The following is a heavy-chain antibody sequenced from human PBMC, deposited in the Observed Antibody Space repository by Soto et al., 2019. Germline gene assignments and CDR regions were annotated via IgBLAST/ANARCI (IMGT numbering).Heavy chain of an antibody. Sequence: QVQLVESGGGVVQPGRSLRLSCAASGFTFSSYAMHWVRQAPGKGLEWVAVISYDGSNKYYADSVKGRFTISRDNSKNTLYLQMNSLRAEDTAVYYCARSGSPFDYWCQGSLVTVSS. J-gene: IGHJ4*02. CDR1: GFTFSSYA. CDR3: ARSGSPFDY. V-gene: IGHV3-30-3*01. CDR2: ISYDGSNK. D-gene: IGHD3-10*01.